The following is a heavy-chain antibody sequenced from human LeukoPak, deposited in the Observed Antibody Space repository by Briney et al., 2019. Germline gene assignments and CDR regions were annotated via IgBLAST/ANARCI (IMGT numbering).Heavy chain of an antibody. V-gene: IGHV4-59*01. CDR2: IYYGGST. Sequence: SETLSLTCTVSGGSISSYYWSWIRQPPGKGLEWIGYIYYGGSTNYNPSLKSRVTISVDTSKNQFSLKLSSVTAADTAVYYCAREVGDAFDIWGQGTMVTVSS. J-gene: IGHJ3*02. CDR1: GGSISSYY. CDR3: AREVGDAFDI. D-gene: IGHD3-10*01.